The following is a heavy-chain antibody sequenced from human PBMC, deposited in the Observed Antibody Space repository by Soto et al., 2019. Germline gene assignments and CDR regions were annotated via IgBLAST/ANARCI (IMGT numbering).Heavy chain of an antibody. Sequence: ASVKVSCKASGYTFTSYGISWVRQAPGQGLEWMGWISAYNGNTNYAQKLQGRVTMTTDTSTSTAYMELSSLRSEDTAVYYCATPDIVLVPASPYGMDVWGQGTTVTVSS. D-gene: IGHD2-2*01. V-gene: IGHV1-18*01. CDR1: GYTFTSYG. CDR2: ISAYNGNT. J-gene: IGHJ6*02. CDR3: ATPDIVLVPASPYGMDV.